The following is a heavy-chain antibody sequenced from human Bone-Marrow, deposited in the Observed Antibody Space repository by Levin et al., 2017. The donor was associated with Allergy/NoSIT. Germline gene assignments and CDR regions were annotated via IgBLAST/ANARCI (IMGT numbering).Heavy chain of an antibody. D-gene: IGHD2-2*01. CDR2: ISSSSRYI. Sequence: PGGSLRLSCAASGFNFTTHTMNWVRQAPGKGLAWVSSISSSSRYIYYAESVKGRWTISRDNAKNAVYLQMTSLRVEDTAVYYCARDQIAWSVPGDMGGMDVWGPGITVTVS. J-gene: IGHJ6*02. V-gene: IGHV3-21*01. CDR1: GFNFTTHT. CDR3: ARDQIAWSVPGDMGGMDV.